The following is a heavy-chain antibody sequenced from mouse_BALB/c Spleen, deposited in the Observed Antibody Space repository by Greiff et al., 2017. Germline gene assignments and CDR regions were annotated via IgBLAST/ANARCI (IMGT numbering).Heavy chain of an antibody. D-gene: IGHD1-1*01. J-gene: IGHJ4*01. CDR1: GFTFSSYG. V-gene: IGHV5-6-3*01. CDR3: ARDRGYYYGSSSFAMDY. Sequence: EVKVVESGGGLVQPGGSLKLSCAASGFTFSSYGMSWVRQTPDKRLELVATINSNGGSTYYPDSVKGRFTISRDNAKNTLYLQMSSLKSEDTAMYYCARDRGYYYGSSSFAMDYWGQGTSVTVSS. CDR2: INSNGGST.